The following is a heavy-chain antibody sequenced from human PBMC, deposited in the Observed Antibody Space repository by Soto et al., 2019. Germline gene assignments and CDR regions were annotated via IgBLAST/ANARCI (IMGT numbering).Heavy chain of an antibody. CDR1: GFTFSSYS. Sequence: GALRLSCAASGFTFSSYSMNWVRQAPGKGLEWVSSISSSSSYIYYADSVKGRFTISRDNAKNSLYLQMNSLRAEDTAVYYCARSACGGDCYDFDYWGQGTLVTVSS. J-gene: IGHJ4*02. V-gene: IGHV3-21*01. CDR3: ARSACGGDCYDFDY. CDR2: ISSSSSYI. D-gene: IGHD2-21*02.